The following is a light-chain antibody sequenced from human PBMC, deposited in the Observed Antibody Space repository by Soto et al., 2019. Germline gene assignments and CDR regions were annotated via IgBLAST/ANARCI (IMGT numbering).Light chain of an antibody. CDR2: TAS. J-gene: IGKJ3*01. CDR3: QQYNSYPIFT. Sequence: DIQMTQSPSTLSASVGDRVTITCRTSQTIGGWLAWYQHKPGKAPKLLISTASRLERGVPSRFSGSGSGTEFTLTISSLQPDDFATYYCQQYNSYPIFTFGPGTKVDLK. CDR1: QTIGGW. V-gene: IGKV1-5*03.